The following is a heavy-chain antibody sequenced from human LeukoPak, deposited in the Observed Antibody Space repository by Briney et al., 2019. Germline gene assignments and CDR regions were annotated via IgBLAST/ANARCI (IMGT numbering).Heavy chain of an antibody. D-gene: IGHD3-3*01. Sequence: SETLSLTCTVSGGSISSGDYYWSWIRQHPGKGLEWIGYIYYSGSTYYNPSLKSRVTILVDTSKNQFSLKLSSVTAADTAVYYCARAPLITIFGVVIETSNWFDPWGQGTLVTVSS. CDR3: ARAPLITIFGVVIETSNWFDP. J-gene: IGHJ5*02. V-gene: IGHV4-31*03. CDR2: IYYSGST. CDR1: GGSISSGDYY.